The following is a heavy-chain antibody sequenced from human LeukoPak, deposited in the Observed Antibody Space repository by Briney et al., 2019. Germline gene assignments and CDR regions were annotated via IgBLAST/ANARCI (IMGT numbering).Heavy chain of an antibody. V-gene: IGHV3-9*01. D-gene: IGHD6-19*01. CDR3: AKAPSAVAGTASFDY. J-gene: IGHJ4*02. Sequence: SLRLSCAASGFTFDDYAMHWVRQPPGKGLEWVSGISWNSGSIGYADSVKGRFTISRDNAKNSLYLQMNSLRAEDTALYYCAKAPSAVAGTASFDYWGQGTLVTVSS. CDR1: GFTFDDYA. CDR2: ISWNSGSI.